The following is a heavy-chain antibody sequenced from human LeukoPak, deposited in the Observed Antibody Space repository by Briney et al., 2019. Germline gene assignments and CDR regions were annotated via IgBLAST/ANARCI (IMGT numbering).Heavy chain of an antibody. CDR1: GFTFSSYA. CDR3: ARGERADPMIVERFDY. V-gene: IGHV3-23*01. J-gene: IGHJ4*02. CDR2: ISDIGGST. D-gene: IGHD3-22*01. Sequence: GGSLRLSCAASGFTFSSYAMSWVRQAPGKGLEWVSGISDIGGSTYYADSLEGRFTISRDNSKNTLYLQMNSLRAEDTAVYYCARGERADPMIVERFDYWGQGTLVTVSS.